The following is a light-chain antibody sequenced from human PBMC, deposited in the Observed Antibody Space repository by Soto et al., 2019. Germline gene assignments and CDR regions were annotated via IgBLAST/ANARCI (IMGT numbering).Light chain of an antibody. J-gene: IGKJ1*01. CDR2: SAS. CDR3: LQDFNFPRT. V-gene: IGKV1-6*01. CDR1: QGIRRD. Sequence: AIQMTQSPSSLSASVGDTVTITCRASQGIRRDLSWYQQKPGEAPKLLIYSASDLQGAVPSRFRGSGSGTDFTLTISSLQPKDFATYYCLQDFNFPRTFGQGTKVEV.